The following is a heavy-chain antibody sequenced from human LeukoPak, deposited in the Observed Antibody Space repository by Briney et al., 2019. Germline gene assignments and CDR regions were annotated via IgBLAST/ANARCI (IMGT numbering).Heavy chain of an antibody. Sequence: PGGSLRLSCAASGFTFSSYGMHWVRQAPGKGLEWVAVIWYDGSNKYYADSVKGRFTISRDNSKNTLYLQMNSLRAEDTAVYYCAREGGSSSGYYYPALDYWGQGTLVTVSS. CDR2: IWYDGSNK. CDR1: GFTFSSYG. J-gene: IGHJ4*02. D-gene: IGHD3-22*01. V-gene: IGHV3-33*01. CDR3: AREGGSSSGYYYPALDY.